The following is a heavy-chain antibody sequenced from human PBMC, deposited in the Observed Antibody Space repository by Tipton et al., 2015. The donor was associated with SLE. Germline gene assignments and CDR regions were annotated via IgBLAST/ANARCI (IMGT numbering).Heavy chain of an antibody. CDR2: ISYDGSNK. Sequence: VQLVQSGGGVVQPGRSLRLSCAASGFTFSSYGIHWVRQAPGKGLEWVAVISYDGSNKHYADSVKGRFTISRDNSKNTLYLQMNSLRAEDTAVYYCARDQGVFDIWGQGTMVTVSS. J-gene: IGHJ3*02. CDR1: GFTFSSYG. CDR3: ARDQGVFDI. V-gene: IGHV3-30*04. D-gene: IGHD3-10*01.